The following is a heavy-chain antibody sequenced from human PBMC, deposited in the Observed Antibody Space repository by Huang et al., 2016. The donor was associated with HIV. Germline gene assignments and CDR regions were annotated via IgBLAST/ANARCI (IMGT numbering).Heavy chain of an antibody. J-gene: IGHJ2*01. CDR1: GGSFTNYY. D-gene: IGHD3-9*01. V-gene: IGHV4-34*01. CDR3: VRGPRYVSADWYARLRNYWFFDL. Sequence: QQQLQQWGAGLLKPSETLSLTCAVYGGSFTNYYWGRIRQPPGKGLEWIGEINNGESTQYSPYLNSRVTISLDTSKNQVSLKLPSVSAADTAVYYCVRGPRYVSADWYARLRNYWFFDLWGRGSLVSVSS. CDR2: INNGEST.